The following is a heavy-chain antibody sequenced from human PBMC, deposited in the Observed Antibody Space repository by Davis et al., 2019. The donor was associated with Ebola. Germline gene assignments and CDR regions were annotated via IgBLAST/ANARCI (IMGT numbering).Heavy chain of an antibody. CDR2: INPSGGST. D-gene: IGHD6-13*01. J-gene: IGHJ6*02. CDR1: GYTFTSYH. Sequence: ASVKVSCKASGYTFTSYHIYWVRQAPGQGLEWMGIINPSGGSTNYAQKLQGRVTMTTDTSTSTAYMELRSLRSDDTAVYYCARDREYSSSWAGSAYYYYGMDVWGQGTTVTVSS. CDR3: ARDREYSSSWAGSAYYYYGMDV. V-gene: IGHV1-46*01.